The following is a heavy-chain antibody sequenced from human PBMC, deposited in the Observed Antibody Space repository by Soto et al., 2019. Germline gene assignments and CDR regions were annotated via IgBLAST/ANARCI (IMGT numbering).Heavy chain of an antibody. Sequence: EVQLLESGGGLVHPGGSLRLSCAASGFTFGRHPMSWIRQAPGEGLEWVSAIRESGDGTYYPDSVKGRFTMSRDNSKNILYLQMDSLRVEDTAIYYCARGKPPYCSGGTCYWTDDNWGQGTLVTVSS. CDR1: GFTFGRHP. D-gene: IGHD2-15*01. V-gene: IGHV3-23*01. CDR3: ARGKPPYCSGGTCYWTDDN. J-gene: IGHJ4*02. CDR2: IRESGDGT.